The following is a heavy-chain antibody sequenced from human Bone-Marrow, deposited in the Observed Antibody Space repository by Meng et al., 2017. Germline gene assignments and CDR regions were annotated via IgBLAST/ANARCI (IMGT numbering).Heavy chain of an antibody. V-gene: IGHV4-34*01. CDR3: ARAVVVVVAATFDY. CDR2: INHSGST. Sequence: SETLSLTCAVYGGSFSGYYWSWIRQPPGKGLEWIGEINHSGSTNYNPSLKSRVTISVDTSKNQFSLKLSSVTAADTAVYYCARAVVVVVAATFDYWGQETLVTVSS. D-gene: IGHD2-15*01. CDR1: GGSFSGYY. J-gene: IGHJ4*02.